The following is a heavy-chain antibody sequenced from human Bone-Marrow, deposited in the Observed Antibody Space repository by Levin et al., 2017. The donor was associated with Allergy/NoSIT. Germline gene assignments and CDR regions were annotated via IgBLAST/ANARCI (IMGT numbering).Heavy chain of an antibody. Sequence: SCAASAFTFSSDRMHWVRQARGKGLVWVARISSDGSSATYADSVKGRFTISRDNARNTLYLQMNSLRPEDTAVYFCAGDTRALGDYWGQGTLVTVSS. D-gene: IGHD3-16*01. CDR3: AGDTRALGDY. CDR2: ISSDGSSA. J-gene: IGHJ4*02. CDR1: AFTFSSDR. V-gene: IGHV3-74*01.